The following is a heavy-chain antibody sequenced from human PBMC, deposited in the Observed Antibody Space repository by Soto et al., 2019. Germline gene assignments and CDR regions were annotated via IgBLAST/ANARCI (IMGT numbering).Heavy chain of an antibody. CDR2: IYYSGST. CDR1: GGSIRSYY. D-gene: IGHD4-17*01. CDR3: TRVGGYYGDYPNFDY. Sequence: SETLSLTCTVYGGSIRSYYWSWIRQPPGKGLEWVGNIYYSGSTNYNPSRKSRVTMSVDMSKNQVSLKLSSVTAADTAVYYCTRVGGYYGDYPNFDYWGQGALVTVSS. V-gene: IGHV4-59*01. J-gene: IGHJ4*02.